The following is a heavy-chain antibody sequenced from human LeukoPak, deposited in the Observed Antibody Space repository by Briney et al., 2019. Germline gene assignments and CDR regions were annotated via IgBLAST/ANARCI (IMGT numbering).Heavy chain of an antibody. CDR3: ALGDSSGYPALYHYYGMDV. CDR1: GYTFTSYG. J-gene: IGHJ6*02. Sequence: ASVKVSCKASGYTFTSYGISWVRQAPGQGLEWMGWISAYNGNTNYAQKLQGRVTMTTDTSTSTAYMELRSLRSDDTAVYYCALGDSSGYPALYHYYGMDVWGQGTTVTVSS. CDR2: ISAYNGNT. D-gene: IGHD3-22*01. V-gene: IGHV1-18*01.